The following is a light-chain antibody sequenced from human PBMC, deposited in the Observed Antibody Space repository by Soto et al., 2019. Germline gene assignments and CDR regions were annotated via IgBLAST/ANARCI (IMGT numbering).Light chain of an antibody. CDR2: GAS. CDR3: QHYNSYPWT. Sequence: DIQMTQSPSTLSASVGDRVTITCRASQNIDRWLAWYQQKPGKAPNLLIYGASSLESGVPSRFSGSGSGTEFTLTISSPRPDDFATYYCQHYNSYPWTFGQGTKVEIK. V-gene: IGKV1-5*03. J-gene: IGKJ1*01. CDR1: QNIDRW.